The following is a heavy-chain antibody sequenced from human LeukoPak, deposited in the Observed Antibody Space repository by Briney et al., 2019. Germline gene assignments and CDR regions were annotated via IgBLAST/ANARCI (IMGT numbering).Heavy chain of an antibody. D-gene: IGHD6-19*01. V-gene: IGHV1-69*04. CDR2: IIPILGTA. Sequence: ASVKVSCKASGGTFSSYAISWVRQAPGQGLEWMGRIIPILGTANYAQKFQGRVTITADKSTSTAYMELISLRSEDTAVYYCARDKGAVAGRNYYYGMDVWGQGTTVTVSS. CDR1: GGTFSSYA. J-gene: IGHJ6*02. CDR3: ARDKGAVAGRNYYYGMDV.